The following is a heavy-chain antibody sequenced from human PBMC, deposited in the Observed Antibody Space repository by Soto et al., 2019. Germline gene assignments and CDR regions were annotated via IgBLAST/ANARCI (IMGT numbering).Heavy chain of an antibody. J-gene: IGHJ3*01. Sequence: QLQLQESGPGLVKPAETLSLKCAVSGGSVSSGNYFWGWIRQPPGKGLEWIGNIYYNGDTYYSPSLKSRVPMPVAPAQNQFSRRLTAVPAAATAVYSCARGLMKNGTKGQAFDFWGQGTLVTFSS. CDR2: IYYNGDT. D-gene: IGHD3-16*01. CDR3: ARGLMKNGTKGQAFDF. CDR1: GGSVSSGNYF. V-gene: IGHV4-39*01.